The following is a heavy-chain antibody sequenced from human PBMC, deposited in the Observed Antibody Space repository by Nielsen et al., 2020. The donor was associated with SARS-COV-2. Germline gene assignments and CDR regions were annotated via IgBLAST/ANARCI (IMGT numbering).Heavy chain of an antibody. D-gene: IGHD5-12*01. V-gene: IGHV3-33*08. CDR3: ARRYSGYAGFDY. J-gene: IGHJ4*02. CDR1: GFTFTNYG. CDR2: VSRDGSDT. Sequence: GESLKISCAASGFTFTNYGMHWVRQVAGKGLEWVAIVSRDGSDTFYVDSVKGRFTISRDNSKNTLFLEMNSLRVDDTAVYYCARRYSGYAGFDYWGQGTLVTVSS.